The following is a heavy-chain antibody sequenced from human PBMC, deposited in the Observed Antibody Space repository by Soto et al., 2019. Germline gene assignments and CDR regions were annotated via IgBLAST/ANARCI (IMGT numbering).Heavy chain of an antibody. V-gene: IGHV3-21*01. CDR3: ARDRSSSYYYGMDV. J-gene: IGHJ6*02. Sequence: GGSLRLSCAASGFTFSSYSMNWVRQAPGKGLEWVSSISSGSSYIYYADSVKGRFTISRDNAKNSLYLQMNSLRAEDTAVYYCARDRSSSYYYGMDVWGQGTTVTVSS. CDR2: ISSGSSYI. CDR1: GFTFSSYS. D-gene: IGHD6-6*01.